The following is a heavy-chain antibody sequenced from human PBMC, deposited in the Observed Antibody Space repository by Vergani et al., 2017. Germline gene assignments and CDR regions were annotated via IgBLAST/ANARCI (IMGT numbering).Heavy chain of an antibody. D-gene: IGHD3-3*01. V-gene: IGHV3-33*01. CDR2: IWYDGNNK. CDR3: ARVVRFLEWRGSTFDY. J-gene: IGHJ4*02. Sequence: QVQLVESGGGVVQPGRSLRLSCAASGFTFSSYGMHWVRQAPGKGLEWVAVIWYDGNNKYYADSVKGRFTISRDNSKNTMYLQMNSLRAEDTAVYYCARVVRFLEWRGSTFDYWGQGTLVTVSS. CDR1: GFTFSSYG.